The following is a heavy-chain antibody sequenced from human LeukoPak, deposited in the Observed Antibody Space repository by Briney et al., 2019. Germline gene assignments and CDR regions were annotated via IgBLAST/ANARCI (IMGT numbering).Heavy chain of an antibody. D-gene: IGHD3-9*01. CDR3: ARSPHILTGENFDY. V-gene: IGHV3-30*02. CDR2: IRYDGSDK. J-gene: IGHJ4*02. CDR1: GFTFSSYG. Sequence: PGGSLRLSCAASGFTFSSYGMHWVRQAPGKGLEWVAFIRYDGSDKYYADSVKGRFTISRDNSKNTLFLQMNSLRAEDTAVYYCARSPHILTGENFDYWGQGTLLTVSS.